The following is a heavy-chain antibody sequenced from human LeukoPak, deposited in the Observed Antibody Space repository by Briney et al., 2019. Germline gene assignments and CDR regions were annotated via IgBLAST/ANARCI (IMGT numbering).Heavy chain of an antibody. CDR2: IYYSGST. Sequence: SETLSLTCTVSGGSISSHYWSWIRQPPGKGLEWIGYIYYSGSTNYNPSLKSRVTISVDTSKNQFSLKLSSVTAADTAVYYCARAGYCSGGSCYLRYYYYYGMDVWGQGTTVTVSS. CDR3: ARAGYCSGGSCYLRYYYYYGMDV. CDR1: GGSISSHY. D-gene: IGHD2-15*01. V-gene: IGHV4-59*11. J-gene: IGHJ6*02.